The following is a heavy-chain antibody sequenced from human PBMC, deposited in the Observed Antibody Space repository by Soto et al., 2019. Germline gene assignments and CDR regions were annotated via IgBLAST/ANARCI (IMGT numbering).Heavy chain of an antibody. CDR1: GFTFSSYG. Sequence: GGSLRLSCAASGFTFSSYGMHWVRQAPGKGLEWVAVISYDGSNKYYADNVKGRITNSRDNSKNTLNLQINNQRDEDTALYYCAKVEGYCSGGSCYSGVYYYGMDVWGQGTTVTVSS. J-gene: IGHJ6*02. CDR3: AKVEGYCSGGSCYSGVYYYGMDV. CDR2: ISYDGSNK. V-gene: IGHV3-30*18. D-gene: IGHD2-15*01.